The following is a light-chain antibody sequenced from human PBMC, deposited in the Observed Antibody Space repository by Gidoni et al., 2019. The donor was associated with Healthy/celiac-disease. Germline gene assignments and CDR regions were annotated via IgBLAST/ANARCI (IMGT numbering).Light chain of an antibody. CDR3: QAWDSSRVV. J-gene: IGLJ2*01. Sequence: SYELTQPPSVSVSPGQTASITCSGDKLGDKYACWYQQKPGQSPVLVIYQDSKRPSGIPERVSGSNSGNTATLTISGTQAMDEADYYCQAWDSSRVVFGGGTKLTVL. CDR1: KLGDKY. V-gene: IGLV3-1*01. CDR2: QDS.